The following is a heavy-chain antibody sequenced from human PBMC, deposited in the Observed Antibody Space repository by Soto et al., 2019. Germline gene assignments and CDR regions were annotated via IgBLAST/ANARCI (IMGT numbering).Heavy chain of an antibody. CDR2: ISYSGST. CDR3: ARSSSGSYYQQY. Sequence: SETLSLTCTVSDGSVSSYYWSWIRQPPGKRLECIGYISYSGSTKYNPSLKNRVTILRDMSKKQFSLKLSSVTAADTAVYYCARSSSGSYYQQYWAQGALVTVS. CDR1: DGSVSSYY. D-gene: IGHD3-10*01. J-gene: IGHJ4*02. V-gene: IGHV4-59*02.